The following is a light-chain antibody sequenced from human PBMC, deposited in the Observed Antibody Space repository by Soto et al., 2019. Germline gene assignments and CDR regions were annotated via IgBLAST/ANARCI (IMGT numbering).Light chain of an antibody. CDR2: DDN. V-gene: IGLV1-51*01. CDR3: GSWDSSLSAYV. Sequence: QSLTTQPPSVSAAPGQKVTISCSGSSSNIGGNSVSWYQQLPGTAPKLLIYDDNKRPSGIPDRFSGSKSGTSATLGITGFQTGDEADYYCGSWDSSLSAYVFGTGTKLTVL. CDR1: SSNIGGNS. J-gene: IGLJ1*01.